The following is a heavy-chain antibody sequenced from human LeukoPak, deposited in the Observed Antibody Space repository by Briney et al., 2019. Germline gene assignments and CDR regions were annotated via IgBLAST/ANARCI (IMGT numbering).Heavy chain of an antibody. Sequence: ASVNVSCTASGGTFSSYAISWVRQAPGQGLEWMGGIIPIFGTANYAQKFQGRVTITADESTSTAYMELSSLRSEDTAVYYCARELLEWELVHWGQGTLVTVSS. D-gene: IGHD1-26*01. CDR1: GGTFSSYA. CDR2: IIPIFGTA. V-gene: IGHV1-69*13. CDR3: ARELLEWELVH. J-gene: IGHJ4*02.